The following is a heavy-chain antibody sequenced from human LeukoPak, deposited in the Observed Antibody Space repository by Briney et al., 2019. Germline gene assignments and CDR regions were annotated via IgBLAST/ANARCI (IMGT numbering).Heavy chain of an antibody. V-gene: IGHV3-33*01. J-gene: IGHJ4*02. Sequence: GRSLRLSCAAPRFTFRNHGMHWVRQAPGKGLEWVAVIWYDGSNKYYADSVKGRFTISRDNSKNTLYLQMNSLRAEDTTVYYCARDRDARYLDYWGQGTLVTVSS. CDR3: ARDRDARYLDY. CDR2: IWYDGSNK. CDR1: RFTFRNHG. D-gene: IGHD6-6*01.